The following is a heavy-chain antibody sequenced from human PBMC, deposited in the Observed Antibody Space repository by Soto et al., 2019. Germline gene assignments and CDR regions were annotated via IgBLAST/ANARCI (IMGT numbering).Heavy chain of an antibody. CDR1: GSTFSNNA. D-gene: IGHD3-10*01. V-gene: IGHV1-69*13. J-gene: IGHJ3*02. CDR3: ARDKKGARGAFDI. CDR2: IIPIFGTA. Sequence: ASVKVSCKASGSTFSNNALSWVRQAPGQGLEWMGGIIPIFGTANYAQKFQGRVTITADESTSTAYMELSSLRSEDTAVYYCARDKKGARGAFDILGQGIMVTVS.